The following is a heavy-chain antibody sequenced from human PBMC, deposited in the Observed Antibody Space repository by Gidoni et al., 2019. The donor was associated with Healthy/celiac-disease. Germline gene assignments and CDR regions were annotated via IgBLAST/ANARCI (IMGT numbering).Heavy chain of an antibody. D-gene: IGHD6-6*01. Sequence: EVQLVESGGGLVQPGGSLRLSCAASGLTFSSYAMHWVRQAPGKGLEYVSAISSNGGSTYYANSVKGRFTISRDNSKNTLYLQMGSLRAEDMAVYYCARDVQSYYYYGMDVWGQGTTVTVSS. CDR1: GLTFSSYA. CDR2: ISSNGGST. V-gene: IGHV3-64*01. CDR3: ARDVQSYYYYGMDV. J-gene: IGHJ6*02.